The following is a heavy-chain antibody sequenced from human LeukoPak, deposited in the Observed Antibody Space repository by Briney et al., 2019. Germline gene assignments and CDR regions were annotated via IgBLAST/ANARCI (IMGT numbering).Heavy chain of an antibody. Sequence: GGSLRLSCLASGFTFSDFSMNWVRQAPGKVLEWISYISSSSSNTFYADSVKGRFTVSRDNAKNSLYLQISSLRDEDTAVYYCASLYGSGSYVAYYYGMDVWGQGTTVTVSS. J-gene: IGHJ6*02. D-gene: IGHD3-10*01. CDR2: ISSSSSNT. CDR1: GFTFSDFS. CDR3: ASLYGSGSYVAYYYGMDV. V-gene: IGHV3-48*02.